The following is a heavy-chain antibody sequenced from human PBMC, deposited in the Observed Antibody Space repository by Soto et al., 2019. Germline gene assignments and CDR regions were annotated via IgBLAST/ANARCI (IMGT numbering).Heavy chain of an antibody. V-gene: IGHV3-49*03. J-gene: IGHJ4*02. CDR2: IRSKAYGGTT. CDR3: TRDRSYRSAVAGNFDY. D-gene: IGHD6-19*01. Sequence: GGSLRLSCTASGFTFGDYAMSWFRQAPGKGLEWVGFIRSKAYGGTTEYAASVKGRFTISRDDSKSIAYLQMNSLKTEDTAVYYCTRDRSYRSAVAGNFDYWGQGTLVTVSS. CDR1: GFTFGDYA.